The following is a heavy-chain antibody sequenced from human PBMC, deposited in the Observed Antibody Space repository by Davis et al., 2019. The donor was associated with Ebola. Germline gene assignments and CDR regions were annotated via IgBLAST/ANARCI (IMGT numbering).Heavy chain of an antibody. Sequence: ASVEVSCKASGYTFTSYGITWVRQAPGQGLEWMGIINPSGGSTSYAQKFQGRVTMTRDTSTSTVYMELSSLRSEDTAVYYCARDIRPMITFGGVIVPHNWFDPWGQGTLVTVSS. CDR1: GYTFTSYG. CDR2: INPSGGST. D-gene: IGHD3-16*02. CDR3: ARDIRPMITFGGVIVPHNWFDP. J-gene: IGHJ5*02. V-gene: IGHV1-46*01.